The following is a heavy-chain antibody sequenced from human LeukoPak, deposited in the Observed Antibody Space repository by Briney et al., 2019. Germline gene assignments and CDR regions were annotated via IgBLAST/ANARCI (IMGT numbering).Heavy chain of an antibody. Sequence: GGSLRLSCVSSGFTIGTAWMSWVRQAPGKGLEWLGHIKSEGEGATTDYAAPAKGRCAISRDDSKNMIYLQMSSLKIDDTAIYYCIAHFPYFYGFDVWGKGTTVTVSS. CDR3: IAHFPYFYGFDV. D-gene: IGHD3-3*02. J-gene: IGHJ6*04. V-gene: IGHV3-15*01. CDR1: GFTIGTAW. CDR2: IKSEGEGATT.